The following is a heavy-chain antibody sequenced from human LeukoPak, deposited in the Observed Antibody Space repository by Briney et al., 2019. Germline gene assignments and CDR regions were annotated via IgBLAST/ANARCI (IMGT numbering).Heavy chain of an antibody. CDR1: GGSISIGSYY. V-gene: IGHV4-61*02. CDR2: IYTSGST. Sequence: SQTLSLTCTVSGGSISIGSYYWSWIRQPAGKGLEWVGRIYTSGSTNYNPSLKSRVTISVDTSKNQFSLKLSSVTAADTAVYYCARSSTYCSSTSCYGGSWDYWGQGTLVTVSS. J-gene: IGHJ4*02. CDR3: ARSSTYCSSTSCYGGSWDY. D-gene: IGHD2-2*01.